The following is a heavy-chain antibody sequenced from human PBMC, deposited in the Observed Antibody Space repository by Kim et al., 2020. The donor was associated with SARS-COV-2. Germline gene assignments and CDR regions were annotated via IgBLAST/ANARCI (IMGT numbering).Heavy chain of an antibody. CDR2: IGNGVTTK. D-gene: IGHD2-15*01. CDR3: TRGAASRDY. V-gene: IGHV3-23*01. Sequence: GGSLRLSCATSGFTFSTFDFSWVRQAPGKGLEWVSCIGNGVTTKFYGASVKGRFIISRDNSKNTLYLQMNSLRAEDAATYYCTRGAASRDYCAHGTLVT. J-gene: IGHJ4*01. CDR1: GFTFSTFD.